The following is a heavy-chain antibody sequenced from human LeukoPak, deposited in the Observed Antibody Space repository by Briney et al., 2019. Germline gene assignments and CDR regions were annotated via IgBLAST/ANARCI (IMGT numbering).Heavy chain of an antibody. CDR1: GFTFDDYP. Sequence: TGGSLRLSCAASGFTFDDYPMHWVRQAPGKGLEWVSLISGDGGSTYYADSVKGRLTISTANSKNSLYLQMNSLRTEDTALYYCAKVIYSGYDLFDYWGQGTLVTVSS. D-gene: IGHD5-12*01. CDR3: AKVIYSGYDLFDY. V-gene: IGHV3-43*02. CDR2: ISGDGGST. J-gene: IGHJ4*02.